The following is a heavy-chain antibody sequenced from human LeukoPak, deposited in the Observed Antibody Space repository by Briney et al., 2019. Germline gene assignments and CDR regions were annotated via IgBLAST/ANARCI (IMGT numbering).Heavy chain of an antibody. Sequence: GGSLRLSCAASGFTFSNAWMSWVRQAPGKGLEWVGRIKSKTDGGTTDYAAPVKGRFTISRDDSKNTLYLQMNSLKTEDTAVYYCTTEDGLLFRLDYWGQGTLVTVSS. V-gene: IGHV3-15*01. CDR3: TTEDGLLFRLDY. D-gene: IGHD2-21*02. J-gene: IGHJ4*02. CDR1: GFTFSNAW. CDR2: IKSKTDGGTT.